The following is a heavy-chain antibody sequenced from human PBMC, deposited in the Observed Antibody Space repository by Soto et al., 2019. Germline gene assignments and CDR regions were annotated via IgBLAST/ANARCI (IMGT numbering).Heavy chain of an antibody. CDR2: ISYDGSNK. Sequence: QVQLVESGGGVVQPGRSLRLSCAASGFTFSSYGMHWVRQAPGKGLEWVAVISYDGSNKYYADSVKGRFTISRDNSKNTLYLQMNSLRTEDTAIYYCAKETIEVGGPNYFDYWGQGALVTVSS. V-gene: IGHV3-30*18. D-gene: IGHD6-19*01. CDR1: GFTFSSYG. J-gene: IGHJ4*02. CDR3: AKETIEVGGPNYFDY.